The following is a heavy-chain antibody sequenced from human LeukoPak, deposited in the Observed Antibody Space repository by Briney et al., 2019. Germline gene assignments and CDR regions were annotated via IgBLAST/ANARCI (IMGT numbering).Heavy chain of an antibody. CDR1: GFTFSSYA. D-gene: IGHD2-2*01. J-gene: IGHJ4*02. Sequence: AGGSLRLSCAASGFTFSSYAMSWVRQAPGKGLEWVSAISGSGGSTYYAGSVKGRFTISRDNSKNTLYLQMNSLRAEDTAVYYCAKGSYCSSTSCYFVGSIDYWGQGTLVTVSS. CDR3: AKGSYCSSTSCYFVGSIDY. V-gene: IGHV3-23*01. CDR2: ISGSGGST.